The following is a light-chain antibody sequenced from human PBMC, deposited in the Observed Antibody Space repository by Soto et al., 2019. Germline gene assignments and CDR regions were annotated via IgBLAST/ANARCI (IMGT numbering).Light chain of an antibody. J-gene: IGKJ1*01. CDR3: QQYGSSGT. CDR2: CAS. V-gene: IGKV3-20*01. Sequence: IVLTQSPGTLSLSXGKRATLSSGARHSVINNFLAWYQQTPXQAPRRLIYCASNRATGITEMFSGSGYGKDFTITISRLEPEDFAVYDCQQYGSSGTFGQGTKVDIK. CDR1: HSVINNF.